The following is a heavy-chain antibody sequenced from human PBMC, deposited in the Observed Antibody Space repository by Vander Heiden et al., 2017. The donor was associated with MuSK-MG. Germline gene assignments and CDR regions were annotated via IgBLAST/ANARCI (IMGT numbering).Heavy chain of an antibody. CDR2: ISSSSSYI. CDR1: GFPFSSHS. CDR3: ARIAAAGLYFDY. Sequence: EVQLVESGGGLVKPGGSLRLSCAAAGFPFSSHSMNWVRQAPGKGLEWVSSISSSSSYIYYADSVKGRFTISRDNAKNSLYLQMNSLRAEDTAGYYCARIAAAGLYFDYWGQGTLVTVSS. D-gene: IGHD6-13*01. V-gene: IGHV3-21*01. J-gene: IGHJ4*02.